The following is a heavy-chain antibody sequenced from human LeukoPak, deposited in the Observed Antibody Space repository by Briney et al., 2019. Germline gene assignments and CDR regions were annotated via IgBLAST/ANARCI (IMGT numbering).Heavy chain of an antibody. V-gene: IGHV1-18*01. D-gene: IGHD6-19*01. J-gene: IGHJ4*02. CDR3: ARDLLAVAGTWFDY. CDR2: ISAYNGNT. Sequence: ASVNVSFKASGYTFTSYGISWVRQAPGQGLEWMGWISAYNGNTNYAQKLQGRVTMATDTSTSTAYMELRSLRSDDTAVYYCARDLLAVAGTWFDYWGQGTLVTVSS. CDR1: GYTFTSYG.